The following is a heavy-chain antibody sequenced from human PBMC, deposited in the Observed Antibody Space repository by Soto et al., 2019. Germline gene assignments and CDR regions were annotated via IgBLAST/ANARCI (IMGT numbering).Heavy chain of an antibody. D-gene: IGHD5-18*01. CDR2: ISSDGSTT. CDR3: ARDRTARAES. J-gene: IGHJ5*02. Sequence: EVQLVESGGGLVQPGGSLRLSCEASGFTFRSYWMHWVRQAPGKGLVWVSRISSDGSTTNYADSVKGRFTISRDNAKSPLYLQMDSLRAEDTAFYYCARDRTARAESWGQGTLVTVSS. V-gene: IGHV3-74*01. CDR1: GFTFRSYW.